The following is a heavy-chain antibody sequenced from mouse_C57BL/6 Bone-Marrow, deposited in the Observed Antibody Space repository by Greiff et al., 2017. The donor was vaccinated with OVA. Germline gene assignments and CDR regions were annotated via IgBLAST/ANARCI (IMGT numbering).Heavy chain of an antibody. CDR3: ARGFGSSYFDY. Sequence: EVKVVESEGGLVQPGSSMKLSCTASGFTFSDYYMAWVRQVPEKGLEWVANINYDGSSTYYLDSLKSRFIISRENAKNILYLQMSSLKSEDTATYYCARGFGSSYFDYWGQGTTLTVSS. CDR2: INYDGSST. V-gene: IGHV5-16*01. D-gene: IGHD1-1*01. CDR1: GFTFSDYY. J-gene: IGHJ2*01.